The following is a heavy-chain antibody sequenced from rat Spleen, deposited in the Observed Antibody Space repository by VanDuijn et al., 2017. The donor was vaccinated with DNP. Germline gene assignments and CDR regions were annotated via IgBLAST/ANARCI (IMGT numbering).Heavy chain of an antibody. Sequence: EVLLVESGGGLVQPGRSLKLSCAASGLTFSDYNMAWVRQAPKKGLEWVASIIYDGSRTYYRDSVKGRFTISRANSKSTLFLQMDSLRSEDTATYYCASQGTIAAMAFGSWGQGTLVTVSS. CDR2: IIYDGSRT. V-gene: IGHV5S10*01. D-gene: IGHD1-2*01. J-gene: IGHJ3*01. CDR1: GLTFSDYN. CDR3: ASQGTIAAMAFGS.